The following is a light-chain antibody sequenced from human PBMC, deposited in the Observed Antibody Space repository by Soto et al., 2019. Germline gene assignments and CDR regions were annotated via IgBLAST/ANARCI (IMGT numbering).Light chain of an antibody. Sequence: QSALTQPASVSGSPGQSITISCTGISNDVGTYNLVSWYQHHPGKAPKLIIYEASKRPSGVPNRFSGSKSGNTASLTISGLHAEDEADYYCCSYGRSVVFGGGTK. CDR3: CSYGRSVV. CDR2: EAS. CDR1: SNDVGTYNL. V-gene: IGLV2-23*01. J-gene: IGLJ2*01.